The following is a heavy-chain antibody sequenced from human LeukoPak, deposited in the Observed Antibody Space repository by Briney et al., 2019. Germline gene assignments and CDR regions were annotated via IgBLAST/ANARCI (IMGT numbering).Heavy chain of an antibody. J-gene: IGHJ4*02. CDR3: ASERWSRRSFFDY. CDR2: ISYSGDT. V-gene: IGHV4-39*07. D-gene: IGHD5-24*01. Sequence: SETLSLTCTVSGGSFTRSNSYWAWIRQSPGKGLEWIGTISYSGDTYYSPSLKSRVTLSVDTSMTQFSLKFTAVTAADTAVYYCASERWSRRSFFDYWGQGILVTVSS. CDR1: GGSFTRSNSY.